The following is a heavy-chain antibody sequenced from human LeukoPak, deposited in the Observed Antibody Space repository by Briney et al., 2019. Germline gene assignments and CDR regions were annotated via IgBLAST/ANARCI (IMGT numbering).Heavy chain of an antibody. V-gene: IGHV3-48*03. D-gene: IGHD5-12*01. CDR2: ISRSGSTT. J-gene: IGHJ4*02. Sequence: GGSLRLSCAASGFTFSSYEMNWVRQAPGKGLEWVSYISRSGSTTSYADSVKGRFTISRDNAKNSLYLQMNSLRVEDTAVYYCARDYRSGYDSPFDYWGQGTLVTVSS. CDR1: GFTFSSYE. CDR3: ARDYRSGYDSPFDY.